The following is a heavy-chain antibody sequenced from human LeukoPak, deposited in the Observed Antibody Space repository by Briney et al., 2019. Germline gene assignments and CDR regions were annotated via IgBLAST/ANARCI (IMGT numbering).Heavy chain of an antibody. Sequence: SETLSLTCTVSGGSISSYYWSWIRQPPGKGLGLIGYIYYSGSANYNPSLKSRVTISVDTSKNQFSLKLSSVTAADTAVYYCARAEGSRYGYMDVWGKGTTVTVSS. CDR3: ARAEGSRYGYMDV. V-gene: IGHV4-59*01. CDR1: GGSISSYY. CDR2: IYYSGSA. J-gene: IGHJ6*03. D-gene: IGHD3-9*01.